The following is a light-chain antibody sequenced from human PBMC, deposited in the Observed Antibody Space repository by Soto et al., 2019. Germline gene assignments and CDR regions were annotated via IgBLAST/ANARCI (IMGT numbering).Light chain of an antibody. CDR1: SSDIGGYNF. V-gene: IGLV2-8*01. Sequence: QSALTQPPSASGSPGQSVTISCTGTSSDIGGYNFVSWYQQHPGKAPKLMIDEVNKRPSGVHDRFSGSKSGNTASLTVSGLQAEDEADYYCSSYADTNNLVFGGGTKLTVL. CDR3: SSYADTNNLV. J-gene: IGLJ2*01. CDR2: EVN.